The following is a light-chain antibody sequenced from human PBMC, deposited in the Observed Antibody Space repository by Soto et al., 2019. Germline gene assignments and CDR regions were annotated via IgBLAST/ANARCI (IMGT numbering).Light chain of an antibody. V-gene: IGKV1-5*01. CDR2: DAS. J-gene: IGKJ1*01. CDR1: QSISNW. Sequence: DIQMTQPPSTLSASVGDRVTITCRASQSISNWLAWYQQKPGKAPKLLIYDASSLESGVPSRFSGSGSGTEFTLTISSLQPDDFATYYCQRYNGYSRTFGQGTKVDIK. CDR3: QRYNGYSRT.